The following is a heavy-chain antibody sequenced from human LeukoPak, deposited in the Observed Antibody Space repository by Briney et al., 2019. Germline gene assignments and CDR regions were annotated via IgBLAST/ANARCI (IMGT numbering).Heavy chain of an antibody. J-gene: IGHJ6*03. Sequence: SETLSLTCTVSGGSISSYYCSWLRQPPGKGLEWIGYIYYSGSTNYNPSLKSRVTISVDTSKNQFSLKLSSVTAADTAVYYCAIVAVGSESYISPYYMDVWGKGTTVTVSS. V-gene: IGHV4-59*01. CDR2: IYYSGST. CDR1: GGSISSYY. D-gene: IGHD3-10*01. CDR3: AIVAVGSESYISPYYMDV.